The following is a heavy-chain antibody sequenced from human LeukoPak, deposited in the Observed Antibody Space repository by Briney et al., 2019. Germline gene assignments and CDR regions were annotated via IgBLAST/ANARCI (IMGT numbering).Heavy chain of an antibody. J-gene: IGHJ6*03. CDR2: INPNSGGT. CDR3: ARDLRGYYDILTGYPHRGYYYYMDV. V-gene: IGHV1-2*02. CDR1: GYTFTGYY. D-gene: IGHD3-9*01. Sequence: GASVKVSCKASGYTFTGYYMHWVRQAPGQGLEWMGWINPNSGGTNYAQKFQGRVTMTRDASISTAYMELSRLRSDDTAVYYCARDLRGYYDILTGYPHRGYYYYMDVWGKGTTVTISS.